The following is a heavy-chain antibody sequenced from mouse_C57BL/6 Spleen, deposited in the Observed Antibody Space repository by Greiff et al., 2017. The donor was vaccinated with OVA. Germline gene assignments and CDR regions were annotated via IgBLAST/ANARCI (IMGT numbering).Heavy chain of an antibody. V-gene: IGHV3-6*01. CDR2: ISYDGSN. Sequence: DVQLQESGPGLVKPSQSLSLTCSVTGYSITSGYYWNWIRQFPGNKLEWMGYISYDGSNNYNPSLKNRISITRDTSKNQFFLKLNSVTTEDTATYCCARVDGYLAWFAYWGQGTLVTVSA. D-gene: IGHD2-3*01. CDR1: GYSITSGYY. J-gene: IGHJ3*01. CDR3: ARVDGYLAWFAY.